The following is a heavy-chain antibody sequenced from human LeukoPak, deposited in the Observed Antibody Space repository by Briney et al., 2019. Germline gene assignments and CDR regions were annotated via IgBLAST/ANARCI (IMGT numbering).Heavy chain of an antibody. CDR3: ARFLVVVTASIAPYTWFAP. CDR1: GYSFTSYW. J-gene: IGHJ5*02. Sequence: GGALEISWKGSGYSFTSYWIGWVRQMRGKGLEWMGIIYPGDSHTRYRPSFHAQVPISADKSISPAYLQWSSLTASATAMYYCARFLVVVTASIAPYTWFAPWGQGTLVTVSS. D-gene: IGHD2-21*02. V-gene: IGHV5-51*01. CDR2: IYPGDSHT.